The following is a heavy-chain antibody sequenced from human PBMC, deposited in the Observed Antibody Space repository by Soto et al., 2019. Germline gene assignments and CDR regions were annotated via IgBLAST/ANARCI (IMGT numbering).Heavy chain of an antibody. CDR2: IYHTGCR. Sequence: QVQLQQSGPGLVKPSGTLSLTCFVSGDSINNTYWWSWVRQAPGKGLEWIGEIYHTGCRSYMPSLRGRSTRTVDTSKNEFSLKLTSVTAADTAVYYCARAVYCTTANCWDDFHYYNIDVWGQGTAVTVSS. J-gene: IGHJ6*02. CDR1: GDSINNTYW. D-gene: IGHD2-2*01. CDR3: ARAVYCTTANCWDDFHYYNIDV. V-gene: IGHV4-4*02.